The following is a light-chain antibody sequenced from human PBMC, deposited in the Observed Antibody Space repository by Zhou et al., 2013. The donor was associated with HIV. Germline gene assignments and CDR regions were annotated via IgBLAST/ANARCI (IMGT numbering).Light chain of an antibody. J-gene: IGKJ4*01. CDR3: QQYKTVPLT. CDR1: HNINNW. V-gene: IGKV1-5*03. Sequence: DILMTQSPSTLSASVGDRVNITCRASHNINNWLAWYQQKPGKAPKLLIHKASSLHFGVPSSFSGSRSGTEFTLTITALQPDDFATYFCQQYKTVPLTFGGGTRV. CDR2: KAS.